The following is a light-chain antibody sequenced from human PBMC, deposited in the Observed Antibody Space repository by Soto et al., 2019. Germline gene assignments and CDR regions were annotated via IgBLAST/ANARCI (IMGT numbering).Light chain of an antibody. CDR3: SAWDDSLSGPV. Sequence: QSALTQPPSASGTPGQRVTISCSGSSSNIGSNYVYWYRQLPGTAPNVLIYRNDERPSGVPDRFSGSKSGSSASLAISGLRSEDEADYYCSAWDDSLSGPVFGRGPKVTVL. CDR2: RND. V-gene: IGLV1-47*01. J-gene: IGLJ3*02. CDR1: SSNIGSNY.